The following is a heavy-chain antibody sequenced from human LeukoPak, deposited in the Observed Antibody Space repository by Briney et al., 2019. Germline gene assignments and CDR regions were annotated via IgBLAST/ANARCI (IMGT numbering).Heavy chain of an antibody. D-gene: IGHD6-13*01. Sequence: PSETLSLTCTVSGDSISNNYWSWIRQPAGQGLEWIGRVYSDGVTRYNPSLKSRVTIPVDMSNNRFSLTLNSATAADTAVYYCARISSGSSWYWFDPWGQGTLVTVSS. CDR2: VYSDGVT. J-gene: IGHJ5*02. CDR1: GDSISNNY. CDR3: ARISSGSSWYWFDP. V-gene: IGHV4-4*07.